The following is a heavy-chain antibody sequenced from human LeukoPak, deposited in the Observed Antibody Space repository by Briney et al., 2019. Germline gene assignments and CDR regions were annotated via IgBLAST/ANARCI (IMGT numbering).Heavy chain of an antibody. Sequence: ASVKVSCKVSGYTLTELSMHRVRQAPGKGLEWMGGFDPEDGETIYAQKFQGRVTMTEDTSTDTAYMELSSLRSEDTAVYYCATGLGHYYDSSGYYPFDYWGQGTLVTVSS. D-gene: IGHD3-22*01. CDR2: FDPEDGET. J-gene: IGHJ4*02. V-gene: IGHV1-24*01. CDR1: GYTLTELS. CDR3: ATGLGHYYDSSGYYPFDY.